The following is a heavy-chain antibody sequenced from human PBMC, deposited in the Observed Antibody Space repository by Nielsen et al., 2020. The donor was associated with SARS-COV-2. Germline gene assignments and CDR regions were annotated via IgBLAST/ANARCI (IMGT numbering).Heavy chain of an antibody. CDR1: GGSFSSGGSS. CDR2: RHYTGNT. J-gene: IGHJ5*02. Sequence: SETLSLTCSVSGGSFSSGGSSYSWIRQHPGKGLEWIGLRHYTGNTYYNPSLQSRLFISVDTSKNQFSLRLSSVTAADTAVYYRATGAGWFDPWGQGTRVTVSS. D-gene: IGHD6-19*01. V-gene: IGHV4-31*03. CDR3: ATGAGWFDP.